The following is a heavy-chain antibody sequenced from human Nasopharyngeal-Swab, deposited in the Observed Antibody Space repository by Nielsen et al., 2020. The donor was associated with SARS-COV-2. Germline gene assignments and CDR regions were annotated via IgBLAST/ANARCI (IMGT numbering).Heavy chain of an antibody. CDR1: GFTFSSFG. Sequence: GGSLRLSCAASGFTFSSFGMHWVRQAPGKGLEWVAFIAHDASNEYYGDSVKGRFSISRDSSKNTLYLQMDSLRGEDTAVYYCTRDLRTGDWGQGTLVTVSS. CDR3: TRDLRTGD. J-gene: IGHJ4*02. CDR2: IAHDASNE. V-gene: IGHV3-30*03.